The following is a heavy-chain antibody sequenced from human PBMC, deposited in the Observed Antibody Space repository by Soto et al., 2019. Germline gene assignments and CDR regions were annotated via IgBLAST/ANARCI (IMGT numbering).Heavy chain of an antibody. CDR3: PRGLSVSVFDT. CDR2: IYYSGST. CDR1: GGSISTGGYY. Sequence: QVQLQESGPGLVKPSQTLSLTCTVSGGSISTGGYYWPWIRQHPGKGLEWIGYIYYSGSTYYNPSLKSRVTISVDTSKNQFSLQLSSVTGAGNAVYYCPRGLSVSVFDTWGQGTLVTVSS. V-gene: IGHV4-31*03. D-gene: IGHD3-9*01. J-gene: IGHJ4*02.